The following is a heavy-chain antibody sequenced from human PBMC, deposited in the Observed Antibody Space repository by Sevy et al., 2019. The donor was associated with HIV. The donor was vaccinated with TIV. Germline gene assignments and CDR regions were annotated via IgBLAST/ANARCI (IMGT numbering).Heavy chain of an antibody. V-gene: IGHV3-11*01. CDR1: GFTFSDYY. CDR2: ISSSGSTI. CDR3: ARDRFNSMVRGVTILFDY. D-gene: IGHD3-10*01. J-gene: IGHJ4*02. Sequence: GGSLRLSCAASGFTFSDYYMSWIRQAPGKGLEWVSYISSSGSTIYYADSVKGRFTISRDNAKNSLYLQMNSLRAEDTAVYYCARDRFNSMVRGVTILFDYWGQGTLVTVST.